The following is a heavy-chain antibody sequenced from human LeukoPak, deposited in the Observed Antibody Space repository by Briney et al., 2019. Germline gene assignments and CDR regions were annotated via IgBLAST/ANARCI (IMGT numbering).Heavy chain of an antibody. J-gene: IGHJ4*02. CDR3: TTDLRGLLWFGELST. Sequence: GGSLRLSCVASEFTFSDYAMSWVRQAPGKGLEWVSAITGSGGSTYYADSVKGRFTISRDDSKNTLYLQMNSLKTEDTAMYYCTTDLRGLLWFGELSTGGQGTLVTVSS. V-gene: IGHV3-23*01. CDR1: EFTFSDYA. D-gene: IGHD3-10*01. CDR2: ITGSGGST.